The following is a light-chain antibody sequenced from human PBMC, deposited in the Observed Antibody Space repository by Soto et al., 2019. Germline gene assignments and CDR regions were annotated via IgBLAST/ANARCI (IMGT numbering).Light chain of an antibody. Sequence: DIVMTQSPLSLPVTPGEPAAISCRSSQSLLHTNGYNYLEWYLQKPGQSPQLLIYLGSNRASGVPDRFRCSWSGTDFSPEIRRVEAEDVGVYFCMQALQTPLTFGGGTKVEIK. CDR2: LGS. CDR1: QSLLHTNGYNY. J-gene: IGKJ4*01. CDR3: MQALQTPLT. V-gene: IGKV2-28*01.